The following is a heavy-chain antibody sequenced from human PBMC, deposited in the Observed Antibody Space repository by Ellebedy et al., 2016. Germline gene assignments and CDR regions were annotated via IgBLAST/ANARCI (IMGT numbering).Heavy chain of an antibody. CDR3: ARNLGSFPDYYYYMDV. V-gene: IGHV4-39*07. D-gene: IGHD3-10*01. J-gene: IGHJ6*03. CDR2: IHYSESA. CDR1: GDSIASSAYY. Sequence: SETLSLTCTVSGDSIASSAYYWGWIRQPPGKGLEWIGTIHYSESAYYNPSLQSRVTMSIDTSENQFSLNLNSVTAADTAVYYCARNLGSFPDYYYYMDVWGKGTTVTVSS.